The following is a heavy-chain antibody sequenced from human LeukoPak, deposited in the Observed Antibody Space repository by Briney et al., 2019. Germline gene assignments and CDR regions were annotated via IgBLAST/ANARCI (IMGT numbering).Heavy chain of an antibody. CDR3: ARDLEYSFGDNYYYHMDV. CDR1: GFTLSNNY. J-gene: IGHJ6*03. V-gene: IGHV3-53*01. Sequence: GGSLRLSCAASGFTLSNNYMRWVRQAPGKGLEWVSVIYSGGTTYYADSVKGRFTISRDNSKNTVYLQMKSLRAEDTAVYYCARDLEYSFGDNYYYHMDVWGNGTTVIVSS. CDR2: IYSGGTT. D-gene: IGHD2-21*02.